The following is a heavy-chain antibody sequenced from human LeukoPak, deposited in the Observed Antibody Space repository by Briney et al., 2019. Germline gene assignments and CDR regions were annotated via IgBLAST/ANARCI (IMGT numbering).Heavy chain of an antibody. CDR1: GGSISSSSYY. CDR3: ARGRYYYDSSGYNFDY. CDR2: IYYSGST. Sequence: SETLSLTCTVSGGSISSSSYYWGWIRQPPGKGLEWIGSIYYSGSTYYNPSLKSRVTISVDTSKNQFSLKLSSVTAADTAVYYCARGRYYYDSSGYNFDYWGQGTLVTVSS. D-gene: IGHD3-22*01. V-gene: IGHV4-39*07. J-gene: IGHJ4*02.